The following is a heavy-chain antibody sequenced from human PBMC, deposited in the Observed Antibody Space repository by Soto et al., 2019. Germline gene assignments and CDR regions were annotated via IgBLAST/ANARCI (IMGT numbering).Heavy chain of an antibody. V-gene: IGHV3-23*01. CDR3: GKERRGSGWSVCDF. D-gene: IGHD6-19*01. Sequence: VQLLESGGGLVQPGGSLRLSCAASGFIFRDYDMNWVRQAPGKGLEWVSDSSGSGDSARYADSVKGRFTISRDNSRDTLYLHMNRLRFDDTAVYYCGKERRGSGWSVCDFWGQGDLVTVSS. CDR1: GFIFRDYD. CDR2: SSGSGDSA. J-gene: IGHJ4*02.